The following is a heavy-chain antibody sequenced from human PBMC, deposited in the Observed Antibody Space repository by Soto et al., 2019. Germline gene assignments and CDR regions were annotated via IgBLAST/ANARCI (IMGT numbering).Heavy chain of an antibody. CDR3: ARVRDSLGLDV. CDR2: IHYRGTT. CDR1: GGSITGAYY. Sequence: PWEPLSLTCNVSGGSITGAYYWNWIRQHPGKGLEWIGSIHYRGTTDYNPSLKSRITISLDRSKNQFALKLSSVTAADTAVYYCARVRDSLGLDVWGQGTTVTVSS. J-gene: IGHJ6*02. V-gene: IGHV4-31*03. D-gene: IGHD2-15*01.